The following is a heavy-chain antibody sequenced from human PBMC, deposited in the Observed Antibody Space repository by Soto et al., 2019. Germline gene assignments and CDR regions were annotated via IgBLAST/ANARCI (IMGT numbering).Heavy chain of an antibody. J-gene: IGHJ4*02. CDR2: IYSGGST. CDR3: ARARRSKNFDY. Sequence: WGSLRLSCAASGFTVISNYMSFCRQAPLKWLEWVSVIYSGGSTYYADSVKGRFTISRDNSKNTLYLQMNSLRAEDTAVYYCARARRSKNFDYWGQGTLVTVSS. CDR1: GFTVISNY. V-gene: IGHV3-53*01.